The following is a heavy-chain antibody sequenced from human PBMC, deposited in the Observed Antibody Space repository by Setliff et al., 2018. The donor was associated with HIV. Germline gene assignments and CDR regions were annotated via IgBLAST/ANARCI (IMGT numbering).Heavy chain of an antibody. CDR2: IRSKSIGGTT. V-gene: IGHV3-49*04. J-gene: IGHJ5*02. CDR3: TRGGRPTDEYVWFDP. D-gene: IGHD4-17*01. Sequence: QAGGSLRLSCTASGFSFDDYALTWVRQAPGKGLEWVGFIRSKSIGGTTEYAASVEGRFSISRDDSKSIVYLQMNSLRTEDTAVYHCTRGGRPTDEYVWFDPWGQGTLVTVSS. CDR1: GFSFDDYA.